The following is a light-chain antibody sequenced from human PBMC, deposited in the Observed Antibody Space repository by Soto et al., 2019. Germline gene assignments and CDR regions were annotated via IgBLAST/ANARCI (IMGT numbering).Light chain of an antibody. J-gene: IGLJ1*01. Sequence: QSALTQPASVSGSPGQSITISCTGTSSDVGGYDYVSWYQLHPGKAPKLMVFEVNNRPSGVSYRFSGSKSGNTASLTISGLQAEDEADYFCSSYSISTASLFATGPKVNVL. CDR2: EVN. CDR1: SSDVGGYDY. V-gene: IGLV2-14*01. CDR3: SSYSISTASL.